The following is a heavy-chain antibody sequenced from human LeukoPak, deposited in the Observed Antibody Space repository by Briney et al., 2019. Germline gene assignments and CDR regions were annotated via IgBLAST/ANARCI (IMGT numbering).Heavy chain of an antibody. J-gene: IGHJ4*02. CDR3: ARGPTRDYFDY. V-gene: IGHV1-69*13. CDR2: IIPIFGTA. CDR1: GGTFSSYA. Sequence: ASVKVSCKASGGTFSSYAISWVRQAPGQGLEWMGGIIPIFGTANYAQKFQGRVAITADESTSTAYMELSSLRSEDTAVYYCARGPTRDYFDYWGQGTLVTVSS.